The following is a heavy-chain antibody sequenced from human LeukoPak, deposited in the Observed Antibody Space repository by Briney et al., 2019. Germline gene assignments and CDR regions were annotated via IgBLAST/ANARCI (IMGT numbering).Heavy chain of an antibody. CDR3: ARLGYCSGGSCYAFDY. J-gene: IGHJ4*02. Sequence: ASVKVSCKASGYTFTGYYMHWVRQAPGQGLEWMGWINPNSGGTNHAQKFQGRVTMTRDTSISTAYMELSRLRSDDTAVYYCARLGYCSGGSCYAFDYWGQGTLVTVSS. CDR1: GYTFTGYY. V-gene: IGHV1-2*02. CDR2: INPNSGGT. D-gene: IGHD2-15*01.